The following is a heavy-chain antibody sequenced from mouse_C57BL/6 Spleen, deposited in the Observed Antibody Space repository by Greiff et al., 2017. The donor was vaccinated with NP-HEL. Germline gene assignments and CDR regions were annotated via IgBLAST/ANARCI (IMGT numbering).Heavy chain of an antibody. CDR3: ARGRYYGNYAMDY. D-gene: IGHD1-1*01. CDR1: GFTFSDYY. J-gene: IGHJ4*01. CDR2: INYDGSST. V-gene: IGHV5-16*01. Sequence: EVKVVESEGGLVQPGSSMKLSCTASGFTFSDYYMAWVRQVPEKGLEWVANINYDGSSTYYLDSLKSRFIISRDNAKNILYLQMSSLKSEDTATYYCARGRYYGNYAMDYWGQGTSVTVSS.